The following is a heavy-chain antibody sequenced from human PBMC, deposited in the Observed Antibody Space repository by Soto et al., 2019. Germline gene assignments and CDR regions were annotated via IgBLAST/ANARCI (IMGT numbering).Heavy chain of an antibody. D-gene: IGHD6-13*01. CDR3: ARFIRMGAAAGLGYYYYGMEV. V-gene: IGHV4-59*01. CDR2: IFYIGGT. J-gene: IGHJ6*02. CDR1: GGSINSYY. Sequence: ALSLTSTVSGGSINSYYWSRVRHTPGKGLGWIGDIFYIGGTKYNPPLKGRVTISVVKSKNQFYLKLSSVTAADTAVYYRARFIRMGAAAGLGYYYYGMEVWGQGTTVTVSS.